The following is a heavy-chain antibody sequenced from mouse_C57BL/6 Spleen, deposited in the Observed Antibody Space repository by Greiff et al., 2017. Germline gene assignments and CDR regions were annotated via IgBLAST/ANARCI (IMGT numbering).Heavy chain of an antibody. CDR3: ARDGVYYWYFGV. CDR1: GYSITSGYY. J-gene: IGHJ1*03. CDR2: ISYDGSN. Sequence: EVKLQEPGPGLVKPSQSLSLTCSVTGYSITSGYYWNWIRQFPGNKLEWMGYISYDGSNNYNPSLKNPTSITLDTSKIQFFLKLNSVTTEDTATYYCARDGVYYWYFGVWVTGTTVTVSS. V-gene: IGHV3-6*01.